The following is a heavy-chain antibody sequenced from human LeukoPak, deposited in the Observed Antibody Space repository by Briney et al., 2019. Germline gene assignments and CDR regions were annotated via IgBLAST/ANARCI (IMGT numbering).Heavy chain of an antibody. CDR3: AKGPDYNIFTPIDY. V-gene: IGHV3-30*02. J-gene: IGHJ4*02. CDR2: LRYDGSNQ. D-gene: IGHD3-9*01. Sequence: PGGPLSLSCAASGFTFSSYGIHWVRQAPGKGLEWVAVLRYDGSNQYNADSVKGRFTISRDNAKTSLYLQMNRLRAEDMALDYCAKGPDYNIFTPIDYWGQGTLVTVSS. CDR1: GFTFSSYG.